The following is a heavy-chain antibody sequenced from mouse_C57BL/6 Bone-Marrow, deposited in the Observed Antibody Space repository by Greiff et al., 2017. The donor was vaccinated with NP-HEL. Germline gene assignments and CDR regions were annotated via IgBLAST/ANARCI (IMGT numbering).Heavy chain of an antibody. Sequence: VQLQQSGPELVKPGASVKISCKASGYTFTGYNMDWVKQSPGKSLEWIGDINPNNGGTIYNQKFKGKATLTVDKSSSTAYMQLSSLTSEDTAVYYCAGEAFGCWGQGALVTVSA. J-gene: IGHJ3*02. V-gene: IGHV1-18*01. CDR2: INPNNGGT. CDR1: GYTFTGYN. CDR3: AGEAFGC.